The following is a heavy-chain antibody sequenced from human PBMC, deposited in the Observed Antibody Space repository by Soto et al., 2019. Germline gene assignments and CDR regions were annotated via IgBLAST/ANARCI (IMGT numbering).Heavy chain of an antibody. Sequence: GESLKISCKGSGYSFSNYWITWARQMPGKGLEWMGRIDPSDSYISYSLSLQGHVTISADKSISTAYLQWSSLRAEDTAVYYCAKDSDRGSSWSGGDYWGQGTLVTVSS. CDR1: GYSFSNYW. CDR2: IDPSDSYI. V-gene: IGHV5-10-1*01. CDR3: AKDSDRGSSWSGGDY. D-gene: IGHD6-13*01. J-gene: IGHJ4*02.